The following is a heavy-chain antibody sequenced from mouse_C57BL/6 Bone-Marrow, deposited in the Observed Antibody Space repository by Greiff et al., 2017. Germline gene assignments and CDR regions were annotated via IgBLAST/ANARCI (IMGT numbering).Heavy chain of an antibody. D-gene: IGHD2-4*01. V-gene: IGHV1-52*01. J-gene: IGHJ4*01. CDR1: GYTFTSYW. Sequence: QVQLQQPGAELVRPGSSVKLSCKASGYTFTSYWMHWVKQRPIQGLEWIGNIYPSDSDTQYNQKFKDKATLTVDKSSSTAYMQLSSLTSEGSAVYYGERGGLRRGYYYAMDEGGRVTSVTVSA. CDR3: ERGGLRRGYYYAMDE. CDR2: IYPSDSDT.